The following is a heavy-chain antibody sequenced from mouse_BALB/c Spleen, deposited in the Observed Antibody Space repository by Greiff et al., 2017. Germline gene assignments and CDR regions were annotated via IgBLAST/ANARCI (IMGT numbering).Heavy chain of an antibody. CDR2: INPGSGGT. J-gene: IGHJ2*01. Sequence: QVHVKQSGAELVRPGTSVKVSCKASGYAFTNYLIEWVKQRPGQGLEWIGVINPGSGGTNYNEKFKGKATLTADKSSSTAYMQLSSLTSDDSAVYFCARSGDFHFDYWGQGTTLTVSS. CDR3: ARSGDFHFDY. D-gene: IGHD4-1*01. V-gene: IGHV1-54*01. CDR1: GYAFTNYL.